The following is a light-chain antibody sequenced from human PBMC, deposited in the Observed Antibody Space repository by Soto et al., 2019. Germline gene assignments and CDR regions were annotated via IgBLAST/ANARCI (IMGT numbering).Light chain of an antibody. J-gene: IGLJ3*02. Sequence: HSVLTQPPSVSAAPGQKVTISCSGSSSNIGNNYVSWYQQLPGTAPKLLIHDNNKRPSGIPDRFSGSKSGTSATLGITGLQTGDEADYYCGTWDSSLSAGVFGGGTKVTVL. V-gene: IGLV1-51*01. CDR3: GTWDSSLSAGV. CDR1: SSNIGNNY. CDR2: DNN.